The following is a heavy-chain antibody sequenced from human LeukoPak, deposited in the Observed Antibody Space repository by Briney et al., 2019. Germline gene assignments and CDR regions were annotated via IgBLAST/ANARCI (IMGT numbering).Heavy chain of an antibody. CDR1: GGSISSGSYY. V-gene: IGHV4-61*02. D-gene: IGHD2-2*01. J-gene: IGHJ4*02. CDR3: ARSRYCSSTSCLNFDY. CDR2: IYTSGST. Sequence: SETLSLTCTVSGGSISSGSYYWSWIRQPAGKGLEWIGRIYTSGSTNYNPSLKSRVTISVDTSKNQFSLKLSSVTAADTAVYYCARSRYCSSTSCLNFDYWGQGTLVTVSS.